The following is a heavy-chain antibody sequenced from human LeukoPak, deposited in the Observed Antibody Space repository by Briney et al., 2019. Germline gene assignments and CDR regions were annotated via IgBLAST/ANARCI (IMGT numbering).Heavy chain of an antibody. CDR2: LSGSGGSQ. Sequence: GGSLRLSCAASGFIFSSSPMSWVRQTPGRGLEWVSGLSGSGGSQYYADSVKGRFTISRDTSKNTLYLQMNSLRAEDTAIYYCIRTLIVATSPYMDVWGKGNPFSVSS. V-gene: IGHV3-23*01. D-gene: IGHD5-12*01. CDR3: IRTLIVATSPYMDV. J-gene: IGHJ6*03. CDR1: GFIFSSSP.